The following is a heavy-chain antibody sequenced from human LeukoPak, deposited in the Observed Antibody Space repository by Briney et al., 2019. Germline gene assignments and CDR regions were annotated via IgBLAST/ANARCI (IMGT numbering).Heavy chain of an antibody. J-gene: IGHJ6*02. CDR2: IYYSGST. CDR3: ARDRRYCTTNSCWGYGMDV. D-gene: IGHD2-2*01. Sequence: SETLSLTCTVSGGSISRYYWNWIRQPPGKGLEWIGYIYYSGSTNYNPSLKSRVTMSIDMSKNQFSLKLYSVTAADTAVYYCARDRRYCTTNSCWGYGMDVWGQGTTVTVSS. V-gene: IGHV4-59*01. CDR1: GGSISRYY.